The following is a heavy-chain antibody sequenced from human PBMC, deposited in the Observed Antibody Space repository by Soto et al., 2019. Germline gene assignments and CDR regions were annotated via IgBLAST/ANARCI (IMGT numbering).Heavy chain of an antibody. J-gene: IGHJ6*02. CDR1: GFTFSSYA. CDR2: ISGGGGST. V-gene: IGHV3-23*01. D-gene: IGHD2-2*01. Sequence: AGGSLRLSCAPSGFTFSSYAMTWVRQAPGKGLEWVSSISGGGGSTYYADSVKGRFTISRDNSKNTMSLQMNSLGAEDTAVYYCAKDRGSTSFYGKDVWGQGTTVTVSS. CDR3: AKDRGSTSFYGKDV.